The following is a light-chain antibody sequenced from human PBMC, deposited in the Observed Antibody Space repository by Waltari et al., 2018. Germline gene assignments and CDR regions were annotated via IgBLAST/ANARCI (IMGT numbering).Light chain of an antibody. CDR1: RSDVGGFNY. CDR2: EVN. CDR3: SSYTSSRTLV. J-gene: IGLJ2*01. V-gene: IGLV2-14*01. Sequence: QSALTQPASVSEPPGQSITIACTGTRSDVGGFNYVSWYQQHPGKAPKLMIYEVNNRPSGGSNRVSGSKSGNTASLTISGLQAEDEADYYCSSYTSSRTLVFGGGTKLTVL.